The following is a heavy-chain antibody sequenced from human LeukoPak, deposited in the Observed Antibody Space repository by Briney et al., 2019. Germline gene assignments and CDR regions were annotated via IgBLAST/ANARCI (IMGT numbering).Heavy chain of an antibody. J-gene: IGHJ6*02. CDR2: IIPILGIA. CDR3: ECDRPLDCSGGSCLPMTYYYYGMDV. V-gene: IGHV1-69*04. Sequence: SVKVSRKASGGTFSSYAISWVRQAPGQGVEWMGRIIPILGIANYAQKFQGRVTITSDKSTSTAYMELSSLRSADTAVYYCECDRPLDCSGGSCLPMTYYYYGMDVWGQGTTVTVSS. D-gene: IGHD2-15*01. CDR1: GGTFSSYA.